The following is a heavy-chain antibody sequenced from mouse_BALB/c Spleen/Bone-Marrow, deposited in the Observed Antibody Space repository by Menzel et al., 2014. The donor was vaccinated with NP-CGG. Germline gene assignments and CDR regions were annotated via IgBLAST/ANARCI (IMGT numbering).Heavy chain of an antibody. CDR3: ARLGYYGYFVD. CDR2: INPESSTI. J-gene: IGHJ2*01. D-gene: IGHD2-3*01. CDR1: GFDFRRYW. Sequence: EVQLVESGGGLVQPGGSLKLSCAASGFDFRRYWMSWVRQAPGKGLEWIGEINPESSTINYTPSLKDKFIISRDNAENTLYLQMSKVRSEDTALYYCARLGYYGYFVDWGQGTTLTVSS. V-gene: IGHV4-1*02.